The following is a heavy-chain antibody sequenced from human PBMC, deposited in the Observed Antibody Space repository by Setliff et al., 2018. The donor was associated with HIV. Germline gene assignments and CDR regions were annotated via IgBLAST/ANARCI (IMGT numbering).Heavy chain of an antibody. CDR1: GFTFRHYA. D-gene: IGHD3-3*01. CDR3: ARDSAAWVTELGILGY. J-gene: IGHJ4*02. V-gene: IGHV3-30*03. Sequence: GGSLRLSCEASGFTFRHYAMHWVRQAPGKGLEWVAVVSYDAERKYYADSVKGRFTISRDNPRNTVYLQMTGLRLDDTAVYYCARDSAAWVTELGILGYWGQGTSVTVSS. CDR2: VSYDAERK.